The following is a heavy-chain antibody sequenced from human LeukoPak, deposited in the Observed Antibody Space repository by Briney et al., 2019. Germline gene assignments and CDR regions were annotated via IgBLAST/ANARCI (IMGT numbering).Heavy chain of an antibody. CDR1: GSTFSSYW. CDR3: ARARIGLYF. CDR2: IKQDGSEK. J-gene: IGHJ4*02. V-gene: IGHV3-7*04. Sequence: GGSLRLSCAASGSTFSSYWMSWVRQAPGKGLEWVANIKQDGSEKYYVDSVKGRFTISRDNAKNSLYLQMNSLRAEDTAVYYCARARIGLYFWGQGTLVTVSS. D-gene: IGHD3-22*01.